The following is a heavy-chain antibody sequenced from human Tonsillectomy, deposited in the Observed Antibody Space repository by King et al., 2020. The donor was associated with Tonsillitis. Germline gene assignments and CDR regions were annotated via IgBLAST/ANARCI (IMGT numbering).Heavy chain of an antibody. D-gene: IGHD3-9*01. V-gene: IGHV3-23*04. CDR1: GFTFSSYA. CDR3: ARAYYDILTGYAY. Sequence: VQLVESGGGLVQPGGSLRLSCAASGFTFSSYAMTWVRQAPGTGLEWVSVIVSSGGSTYYADSVKGRFTLSRDNSKNTLYLQMNSLRAEDAAVYYCARAYYDILTGYAYWGQGTLVTVSS. J-gene: IGHJ4*02. CDR2: IVSSGGST.